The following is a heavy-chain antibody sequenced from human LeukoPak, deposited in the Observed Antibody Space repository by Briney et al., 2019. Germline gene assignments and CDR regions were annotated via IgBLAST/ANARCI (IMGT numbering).Heavy chain of an antibody. V-gene: IGHV4-59*01. CDR3: AMGSGWYYFDY. CDR1: GGSISSYY. Sequence: PSETLSLTCTVSGGSISSYYWSWIRQPPGKGLEWIGYIYYSGSTNYNPSLKSRVIISVDTSKNQFSLKLSSVTAADTAVYYCAMGSGWYYFDYWGQGTLVTVSS. CDR2: IYYSGST. J-gene: IGHJ4*02. D-gene: IGHD6-19*01.